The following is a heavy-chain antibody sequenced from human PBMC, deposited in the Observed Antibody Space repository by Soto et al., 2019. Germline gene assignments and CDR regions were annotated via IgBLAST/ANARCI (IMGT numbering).Heavy chain of an antibody. CDR2: ISAYNGNT. J-gene: IGHJ6*02. V-gene: IGHV1-18*01. CDR3: ARDPGIQLRGWYYYGMDV. Sequence: QVQLVQSGAEVKKPGASVKVSCKASGYTFTSYGISWVRQAPGQGLEWMGWISAYNGNTNYAQKLQGRVTMTTDTTTSTAYMELRSRRSDDTAVYYCARDPGIQLRGWYYYGMDVWGQGTTVTVSS. CDR1: GYTFTSYG. D-gene: IGHD5-18*01.